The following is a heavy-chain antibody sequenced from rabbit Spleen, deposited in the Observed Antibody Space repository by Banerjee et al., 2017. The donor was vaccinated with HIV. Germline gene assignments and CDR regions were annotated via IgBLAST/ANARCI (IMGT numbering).Heavy chain of an antibody. D-gene: IGHD1-1*01. J-gene: IGHJ4*01. CDR2: IYAGSSGNT. CDR3: ARDGVSGYVGGGFMDL. Sequence: QEQLVESGGGLVKPEGSLTLTCTASGFDLSSYYYMCWVRQAPGKGLEWIGCIYAGSSGNTYYASWAKGRFTISKTSSTTVTLQMTSLTDADTATYFCARDGVSGYVGGGFMDLWGPGTLVTVS. V-gene: IGHV1S45*01. CDR1: GFDLSSYYY.